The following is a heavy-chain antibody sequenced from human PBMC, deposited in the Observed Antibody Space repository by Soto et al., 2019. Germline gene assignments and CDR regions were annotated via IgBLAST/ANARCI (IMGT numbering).Heavy chain of an antibody. CDR1: GGSISSYY. D-gene: IGHD3-10*01. V-gene: IGHV4-59*01. CDR2: IYYSGST. Sequence: QVQLQESGPGLVKPSETLSLTCTVSGGSISSYYWSWIRQPPGKGLEWIGYIYYSGSTNYNPSLMVRVSISVDTSRNQCSLKLSSVTAADTAVYYCARATYSGSGSYYLDYWGQGTLVTVSS. CDR3: ARATYSGSGSYYLDY. J-gene: IGHJ4*02.